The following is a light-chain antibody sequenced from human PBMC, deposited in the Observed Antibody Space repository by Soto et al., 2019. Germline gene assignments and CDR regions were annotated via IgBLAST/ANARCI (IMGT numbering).Light chain of an antibody. CDR1: QSVSSSY. J-gene: IGKJ1*01. CDR3: QQRSNWPPIT. V-gene: IGKV3D-20*02. Sequence: EIVMTQSPVTLSLSPGGRATLSCRASQSVSSSYLAWYQQKPGQAPRLLIYGASSRATGIPARFSGSGSGTDFTLTISSLEPEDFAVYYCQQRSNWPPITFGQGTKVDIK. CDR2: GAS.